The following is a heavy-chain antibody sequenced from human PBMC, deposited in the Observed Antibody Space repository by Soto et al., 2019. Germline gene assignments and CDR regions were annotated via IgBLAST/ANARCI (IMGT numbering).Heavy chain of an antibody. D-gene: IGHD6-13*01. J-gene: IGHJ4*02. CDR1: GYTFTSYG. CDR2: ISAYNGNT. CDR3: ARELSAGNCDY. Sequence: QVQLVQSGAEVKKPGASVKVSCKASGYTFTSYGISWVRQAPGQGLEWMGWISAYNGNTNYAQKLQGRVTMTTDTATSTSYMEMRRLRSDDSVVFCYARELSAGNCDYWGQGTLVTVSS. V-gene: IGHV1-18*01.